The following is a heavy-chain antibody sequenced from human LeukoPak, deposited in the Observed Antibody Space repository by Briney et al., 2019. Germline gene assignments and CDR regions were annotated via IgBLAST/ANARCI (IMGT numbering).Heavy chain of an antibody. CDR3: ARPYGAKGY. Sequence: QSVGALRLSCAASGFTFCSDEMNCGREAPGKGLVWVSQISSSGGIIYYAPSVEGRLTISRNNDKNSLYLQMRRLRAEETAVYYSARPYGAKGYWGQGTLVTVSS. CDR1: GFTFCSDE. V-gene: IGHV3-48*03. CDR2: ISSSGGII. D-gene: IGHD4-23*01. J-gene: IGHJ4*02.